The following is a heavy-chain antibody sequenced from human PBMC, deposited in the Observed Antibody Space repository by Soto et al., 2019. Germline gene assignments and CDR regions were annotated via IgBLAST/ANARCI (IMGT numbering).Heavy chain of an antibody. V-gene: IGHV4-59*01. CDR2: IYYSGTT. CDR1: GDSINNYY. J-gene: IGHJ5*02. Sequence: SETLSLTCTVSGDSINNYYWTWIRQTPGKGLEWIGDIYYSGTTKYNPSLKSRVTISADTSKNQFPLNLRSVTAVDTAVYYCARDRSGGYNWFDPWGQGTLVTVSS. D-gene: IGHD2-15*01. CDR3: ARDRSGGYNWFDP.